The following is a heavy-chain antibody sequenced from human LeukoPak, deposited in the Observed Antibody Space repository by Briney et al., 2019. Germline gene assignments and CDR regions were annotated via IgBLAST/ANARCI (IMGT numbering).Heavy chain of an antibody. V-gene: IGHV4-34*01. J-gene: IGHJ1*01. CDR2: INHSGST. CDR3: ARGNRSSRWRSEYFHH. D-gene: IGHD6-13*01. CDR1: GGSFSGYY. Sequence: PLETLSLTCAVSGGSFSGYYGSWIRQPPRKGLEWSGEINHSGSTNYNPSLKSRVTISVDTSKNQFSLKLSSVTAADTAVYYCARGNRSSRWRSEYFHHWGQGTLVTVSS.